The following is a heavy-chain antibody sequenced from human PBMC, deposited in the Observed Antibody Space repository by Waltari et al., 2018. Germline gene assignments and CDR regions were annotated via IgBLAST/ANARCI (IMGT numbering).Heavy chain of an antibody. V-gene: IGHV4-59*01. J-gene: IGHJ4*02. CDR1: GASITTYY. Sequence: QVQLQESGPDRVKPSATLSLICNVSGASITTYYWSWMRQSPGKRLEWIGYVYYIGAAKYNPSFGSRVTMSVDTSKSQFSLKLTSVTAADTAVYYCARDPAGDYGYWGQGTLVTVSA. CDR3: ARDPAGDYGY. CDR2: VYYIGAA. D-gene: IGHD4-17*01.